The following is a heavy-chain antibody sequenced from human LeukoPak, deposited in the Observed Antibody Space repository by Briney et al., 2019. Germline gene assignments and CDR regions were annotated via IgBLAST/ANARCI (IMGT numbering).Heavy chain of an antibody. CDR2: ITGTTGDT. V-gene: IGHV3-23*01. CDR1: GFTFPNFA. D-gene: IGHD4-17*01. J-gene: IGHJ3*02. CDR3: AKDPNGDYIGTFDI. Sequence: EAGGSLRLSCAASGFTFPNFAMTWVRRAPGRGLEWVSGITGTTGDTNYADSVKGRFTISRDNSKNTLYLQMNSLRAEDTAVYFCAKDPNGDYIGTFDIWGQGTMVTVSS.